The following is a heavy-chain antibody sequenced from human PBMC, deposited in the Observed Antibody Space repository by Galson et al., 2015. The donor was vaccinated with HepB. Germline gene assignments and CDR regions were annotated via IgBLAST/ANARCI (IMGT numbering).Heavy chain of an antibody. J-gene: IGHJ4*02. Sequence: SLRLSCAASGFSFSDYWMSWIRQAPGKRPERVANIRYDGYDYYYADFVKGRFTISRDNARNSVFLQMSSLRRDDTAVYYCVRDRTYKGGNFFDYWGQGALVTVSS. CDR1: GFSFSDYW. D-gene: IGHD3-10*01. CDR2: IRYDGYDY. V-gene: IGHV3-7*03. CDR3: VRDRTYKGGNFFDY.